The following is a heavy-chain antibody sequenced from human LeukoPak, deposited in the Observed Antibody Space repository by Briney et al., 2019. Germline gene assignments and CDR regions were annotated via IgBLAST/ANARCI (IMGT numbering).Heavy chain of an antibody. Sequence: ASVKVSCKASGGTFSSYAISWVRQAPGQGLEWMGGIIPIFGTANYAQKFQGRVTITADESTSTAYMELSSLRFEDTAVYYCARVKRRYYDFWSGGYGMDVWGQGTTVTVSS. CDR3: ARVKRRYYDFWSGGYGMDV. D-gene: IGHD3-3*01. CDR1: GGTFSSYA. J-gene: IGHJ6*02. CDR2: IIPIFGTA. V-gene: IGHV1-69*01.